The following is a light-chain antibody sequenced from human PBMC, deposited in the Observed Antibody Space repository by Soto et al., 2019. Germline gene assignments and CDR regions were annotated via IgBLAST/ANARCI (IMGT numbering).Light chain of an antibody. CDR2: DVS. Sequence: QSVLTQPASVSGSPGQSITISCTGTSSDVGGYSYVSWYQQLPGKAPKLMIYDVSDRPSGVSNRFSGSKSGNTASLTISGLQAEDEADYYCGTWDSSLSVYVFGTGTKV. CDR3: GTWDSSLSVYV. V-gene: IGLV2-14*01. CDR1: SSDVGGYSY. J-gene: IGLJ1*01.